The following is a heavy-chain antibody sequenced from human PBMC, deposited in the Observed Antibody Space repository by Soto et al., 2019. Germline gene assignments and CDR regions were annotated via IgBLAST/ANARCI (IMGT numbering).Heavy chain of an antibody. Sequence: ASLKVYCKTSGCTFTSYDINCGRHTTGQGLEWIGWMNPNSGNTGYAQKFQGRVTMTRNTSISTAYLQWSSLKASDTAMYYCARARGIHYYYYGMDVWGQGTTVTVSS. J-gene: IGHJ6*02. CDR1: GCTFTSYD. D-gene: IGHD2-15*01. CDR2: MNPNSGNT. V-gene: IGHV1-8*01. CDR3: ARARGIHYYYYGMDV.